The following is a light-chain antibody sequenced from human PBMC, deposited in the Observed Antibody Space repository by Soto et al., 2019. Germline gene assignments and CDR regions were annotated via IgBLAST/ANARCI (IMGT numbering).Light chain of an antibody. Sequence: EIVLTQSPGNLSLSPGERATLSCKASQTINRIYVAWYQQKPGQAPRFLIYRTSDRANGIPGRFSGSESGTDFTLTISRLEPEDFAIYYCQQYGSSPITFGQGTRLEIK. J-gene: IGKJ5*01. V-gene: IGKV3-20*01. CDR3: QQYGSSPIT. CDR2: RTS. CDR1: QTINRIY.